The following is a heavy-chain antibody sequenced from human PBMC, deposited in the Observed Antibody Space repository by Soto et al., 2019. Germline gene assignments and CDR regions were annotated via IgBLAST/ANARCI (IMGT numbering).Heavy chain of an antibody. CDR3: ARDNRDIVVVPAAPNYYYYGMDV. CDR1: GFTFSSYW. J-gene: IGHJ6*02. Sequence: GGSLRLSCAASGFTFSSYWMSWVRQAPGKGLEWVANIKQDGSEKYYVDSVKGRFTISRDNAKNSLYLQMNSLRAEDTAVYYCARDNRDIVVVPAAPNYYYYGMDVWGQGTTVTVSS. CDR2: IKQDGSEK. V-gene: IGHV3-7*05. D-gene: IGHD2-2*01.